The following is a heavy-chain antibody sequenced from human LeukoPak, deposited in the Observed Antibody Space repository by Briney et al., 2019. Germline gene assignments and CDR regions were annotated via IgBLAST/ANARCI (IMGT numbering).Heavy chain of an antibody. D-gene: IGHD5-24*01. CDR3: ARETRRDGYKYFDY. CDR2: IIPIFGTA. V-gene: IGHV1-69*05. Sequence: SVKVSCKASGGTFSSYAISWVRQAPGQGLEWMGGIIPIFGTANYAQKFQGRVTITTDESTSTAYMELSSLRSEDTAVYYCARETRRDGYKYFDYWGQGTLVTVSS. CDR1: GGTFSSYA. J-gene: IGHJ4*02.